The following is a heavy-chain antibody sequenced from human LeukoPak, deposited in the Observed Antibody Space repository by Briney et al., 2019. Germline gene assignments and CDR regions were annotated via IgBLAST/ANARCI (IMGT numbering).Heavy chain of an antibody. V-gene: IGHV4-4*02. CDR3: ARGPAGQLVRLGYFDL. D-gene: IGHD6-13*01. Sequence: PSETLSLTCAVSGGSIINSNWWSWVRQPPGKGLEWIGEIDHSGSTSYNPSLKSRVTMSVDRSQNQFSLRLSTVTAADTAVYYCARGPAGQLVRLGYFDLWGRGTLVTVSS. CDR1: GGSIINSNW. J-gene: IGHJ2*01. CDR2: IDHSGST.